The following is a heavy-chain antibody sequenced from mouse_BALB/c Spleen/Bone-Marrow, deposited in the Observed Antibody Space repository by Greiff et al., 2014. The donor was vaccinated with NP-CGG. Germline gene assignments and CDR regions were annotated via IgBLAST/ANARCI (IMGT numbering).Heavy chain of an antibody. CDR1: GFNIKDTY. J-gene: IGHJ2*01. Sequence: VQLQQSGAELVKPGASVKLSCTASGFNIKDTYMHWVKQRPEQGLEWIGRIDPANGNTKYDPKFQGKATITADTSSNTAYLQLSSLTSEDTDVCYCARSYYASCYYYCLVQGTTLNVSS. CDR3: ARSYYASCYYYC. D-gene: IGHD1-1*01. V-gene: IGHV14-3*02. CDR2: IDPANGNT.